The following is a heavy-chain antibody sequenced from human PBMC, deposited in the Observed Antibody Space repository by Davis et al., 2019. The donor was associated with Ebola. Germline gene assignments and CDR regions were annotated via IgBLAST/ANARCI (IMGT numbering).Heavy chain of an antibody. CDR1: GDSISTYY. D-gene: IGHD4-23*01. CDR3: ARNSDYGGNDVFDI. Sequence: SETLSLTCNVSGDSISTYYWSWIRQPPGKGPEWIGKFYYSVGTNYNPSLKSRVTISIDTSKKQFSLKVNSVTPADTAVYYCARNSDYGGNDVFDIWGQGTMVTVSS. J-gene: IGHJ3*02. CDR2: FYYSVGT. V-gene: IGHV4-59*01.